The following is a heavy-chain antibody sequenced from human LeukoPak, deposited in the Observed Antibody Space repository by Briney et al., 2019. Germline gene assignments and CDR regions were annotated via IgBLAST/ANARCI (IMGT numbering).Heavy chain of an antibody. V-gene: IGHV4-38-2*01. Sequence: SETLSLTCAVSGYSIISEYYCGWIRQPPGKGLEWIGTIYHSGSTYSNPSLKSRVTISVDTSKNQFSLKLSSVTAADTAVYYCARVISGANSYYFYYWGQGTLVTVSS. CDR1: GYSIISEYY. CDR2: IYHSGST. D-gene: IGHD3-10*01. CDR3: ARVISGANSYYFYY. J-gene: IGHJ4*02.